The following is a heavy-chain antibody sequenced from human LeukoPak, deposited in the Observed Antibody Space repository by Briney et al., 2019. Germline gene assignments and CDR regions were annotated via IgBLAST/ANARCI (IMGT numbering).Heavy chain of an antibody. V-gene: IGHV3-48*01. D-gene: IGHD3-3*01. J-gene: IGHJ6*04. CDR2: ISSSSSTI. Sequence: GGSLRLSCAASGFTFSSYSMNWVRQAPGKGLEWVSYISSSSSTIYYVDSVKGRFTISRDNAKNSLYLQMNRLRAEDTAVYYCARDRSTTVFGVVRRNKVGTLDVWGKGTTVIVSS. CDR3: ARDRSTTVFGVVRRNKVGTLDV. CDR1: GFTFSSYS.